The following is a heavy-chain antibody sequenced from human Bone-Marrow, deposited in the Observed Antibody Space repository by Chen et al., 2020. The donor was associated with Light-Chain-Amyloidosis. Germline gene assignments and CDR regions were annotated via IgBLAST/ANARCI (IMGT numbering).Heavy chain of an antibody. V-gene: IGHV4-31*03. CDR1: GGSISSGGYY. Sequence: QVQLQESGPGLVKPSQTLSLSCTVSGGSISSGGYYWSWILQHPGKGLEWIGFIYHSGSVTYNPSLRSRLTISVDTSRNQFSLKLSSVTAADTAVYYCARGPNVAFDPWGQGTLVTVSS. D-gene: IGHD3-10*02. J-gene: IGHJ5*02. CDR2: IYHSGSV. CDR3: ARGPNVAFDP.